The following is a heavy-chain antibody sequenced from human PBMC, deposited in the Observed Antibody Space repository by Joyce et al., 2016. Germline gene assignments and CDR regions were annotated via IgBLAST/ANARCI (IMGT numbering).Heavy chain of an antibody. D-gene: IGHD3-16*01. J-gene: IGHJ5*02. V-gene: IGHV4-61*08. CDR3: AGVCCFGRFDP. Sequence: QVQLQESGPGLVKSSGTLSLTCTVSGGSVSRTGDFWSWFRQSPATVLEWIGQISYNGNNNYNSSFKSRVTISMDSSKIQYSLMLNSGTSADSAVYDWAGVCCFGRFDPWGQGNLVSVHS. CDR1: GGSVSRTGDF. CDR2: ISYNGNN.